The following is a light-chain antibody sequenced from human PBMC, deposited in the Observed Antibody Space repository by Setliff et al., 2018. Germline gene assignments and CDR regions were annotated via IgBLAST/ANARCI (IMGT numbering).Light chain of an antibody. V-gene: IGLV2-8*01. CDR2: EVS. Sequence: QSALAQPPSASGSPGQSVTISCTGTSSDVGGYNYVSWNQQHPGKAPKLMIYEVSKWPSVVPDRFSGSTSGNTASLTVSGLQAEDEADYYCSSYAGSNNYVFGTGTKVTV. CDR3: SSYAGSNNYV. CDR1: SSDVGGYNY. J-gene: IGLJ1*01.